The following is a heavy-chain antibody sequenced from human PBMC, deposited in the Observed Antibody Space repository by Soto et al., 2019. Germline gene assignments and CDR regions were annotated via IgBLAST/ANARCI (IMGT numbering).Heavy chain of an antibody. J-gene: IGHJ4*02. CDR1: GGTFSSYA. Sequence: SVKVSCKASGGTFSSYAISWVRQAPGQGLEWMGGIIPIFGTANYAQKFQGRVTITADESTSTAYMELSSLRSEDTAVYYCAALVAATYYFDYWGQGTLVTVSS. D-gene: IGHD2-15*01. CDR2: IIPIFGTA. CDR3: AALVAATYYFDY. V-gene: IGHV1-69*13.